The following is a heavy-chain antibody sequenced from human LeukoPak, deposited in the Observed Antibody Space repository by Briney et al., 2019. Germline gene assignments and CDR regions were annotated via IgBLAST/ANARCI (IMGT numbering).Heavy chain of an antibody. CDR1: GGSISSYY. Sequence: SETLSLTCTVSGGSISSYYWSWIRQPAGKGLEWIGRIYTGGGTNYNPSLKSRVTISVDKSKNQFSLKLSSVTAADTAVYYCARGAPYSSSEVDYWGQGTLVTVSS. J-gene: IGHJ4*02. D-gene: IGHD6-13*01. CDR3: ARGAPYSSSEVDY. V-gene: IGHV4-4*07. CDR2: IYTGGGT.